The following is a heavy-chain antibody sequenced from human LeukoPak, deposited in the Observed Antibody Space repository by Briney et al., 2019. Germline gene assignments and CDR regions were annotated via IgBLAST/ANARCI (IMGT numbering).Heavy chain of an antibody. J-gene: IGHJ4*02. Sequence: PGGSLRLSCAASGSTFSTYWMHWVRQAPGKGLVWVSRIRPEGTTTAYADSVKGRFTISRDNAKSTLFLQMNSLSAEDTAVYYCARDLDWILFDYWGQGTLVTVSS. CDR3: ARDLDWILFDY. D-gene: IGHD3-9*01. CDR2: IRPEGTTT. V-gene: IGHV3-74*03. CDR1: GSTFSTYW.